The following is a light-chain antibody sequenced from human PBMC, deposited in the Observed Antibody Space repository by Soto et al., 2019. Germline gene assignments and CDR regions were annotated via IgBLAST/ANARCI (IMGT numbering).Light chain of an antibody. CDR1: SSDVGTYNY. Sequence: QPVLTQPASVSGSPGQSITLSCTGTSSDVGTYNYVSWYQQHPGKAPKLMISQVSNRPSGVSNRFSGSKSGNTASLTISGLQAEDEADYYCSSYTISSTYVFGTGTKLTVL. CDR2: QVS. J-gene: IGLJ1*01. V-gene: IGLV2-14*01. CDR3: SSYTISSTYV.